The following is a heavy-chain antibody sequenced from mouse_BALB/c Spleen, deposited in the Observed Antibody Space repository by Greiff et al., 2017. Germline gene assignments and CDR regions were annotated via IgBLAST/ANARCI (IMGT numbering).Heavy chain of an antibody. CDR1: GFSLTSYG. Sequence: QVQLKESGPGLVQPSQSLSITCTVSGFSLTSYGVHWVRQSPGKGLEWLGVIWSGGSTDYNAAFISRLSISKDNSKSQVFFKMNSLQADDTAIYYCARNWEDYDSYAMDYWGQGTSVTVSS. CDR2: IWSGGST. V-gene: IGHV2-4-1*01. J-gene: IGHJ4*01. D-gene: IGHD2-4*01. CDR3: ARNWEDYDSYAMDY.